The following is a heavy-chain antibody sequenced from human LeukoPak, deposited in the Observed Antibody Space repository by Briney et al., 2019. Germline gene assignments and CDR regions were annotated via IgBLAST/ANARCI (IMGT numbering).Heavy chain of an antibody. V-gene: IGHV3-21*01. CDR3: ASAGYSSSWYQVY. CDR1: GFTFSDYY. CDR2: ISSSSSYI. J-gene: IGHJ4*02. D-gene: IGHD6-13*01. Sequence: GGSLRLSCAASGFTFSDYYMSWVRQAPGKGLEWVSSISSSSSYIYYADSVKGRFTISRDNAKNSLYLQMNSLRAEDTAVYYCASAGYSSSWYQVYWGQGTLVTVSS.